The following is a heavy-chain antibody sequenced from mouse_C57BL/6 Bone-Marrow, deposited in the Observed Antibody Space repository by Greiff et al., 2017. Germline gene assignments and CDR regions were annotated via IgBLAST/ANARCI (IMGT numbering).Heavy chain of an antibody. V-gene: IGHV1-59*01. J-gene: IGHJ3*01. CDR3: ARRIRAY. Sequence: QVQLQQPGAELVRPGTSVKLSCNASGYTFTSYWMHWVKQRPGQGLEWIGVIDPSDSYTNYNQKFKGKATLTVDTSSSTAYMQLSSLTSEDSAVYYCARRIRAYWGQGTLVTVSA. D-gene: IGHD2-4*01. CDR1: GYTFTSYW. CDR2: IDPSDSYT.